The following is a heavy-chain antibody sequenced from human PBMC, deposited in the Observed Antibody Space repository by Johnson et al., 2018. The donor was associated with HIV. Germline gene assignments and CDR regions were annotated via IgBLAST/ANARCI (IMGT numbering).Heavy chain of an antibody. Sequence: VQLVESGGGLEQPGRSLRLSCAASGFTFDDYAMHWVRQGPGKGLEWVSGISWDRGNIGYADSVKGRFSISRDSAKNSLYLQMNSLRAEDTAVYYCARDRIRSSHAFDIWGQGTMVTVSS. CDR2: ISWDRGNI. D-gene: IGHD6-6*01. CDR1: GFTFDDYA. J-gene: IGHJ3*02. CDR3: ARDRIRSSHAFDI. V-gene: IGHV3-9*01.